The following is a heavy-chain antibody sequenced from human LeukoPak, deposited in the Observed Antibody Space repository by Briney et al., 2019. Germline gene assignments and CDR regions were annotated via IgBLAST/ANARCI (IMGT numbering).Heavy chain of an antibody. CDR3: AKQGSSGWYRFDY. CDR1: GFTFSSYG. Sequence: GGSLRLSCAASGFTFSSYGMSWVRQAPGKGLEWISAISGSGGSTDYVDFVKGRFTISRDNSKNTLYMQMNSLRADDTAIYYCAKQGSSGWYRFDYWGQGTLVTVSS. V-gene: IGHV3-23*01. J-gene: IGHJ4*02. CDR2: ISGSGGST. D-gene: IGHD6-19*01.